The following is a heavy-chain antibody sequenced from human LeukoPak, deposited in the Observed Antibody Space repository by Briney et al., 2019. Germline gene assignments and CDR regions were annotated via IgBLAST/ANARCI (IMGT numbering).Heavy chain of an antibody. D-gene: IGHD3-10*02. V-gene: IGHV4-59*01. CDR2: IYYSGST. CDR1: GGSISPYY. CDR3: ARSTGSTMFIDY. Sequence: SETLSLTCTVSGGSISPYYWSWIRQPPGKGLEWLGYIYYSGSTDYNPSLKSRVAISVDTSKNQFSLKLSSVTAADTAVYYCARSTGSTMFIDYWGQGTLVTVSS. J-gene: IGHJ4*02.